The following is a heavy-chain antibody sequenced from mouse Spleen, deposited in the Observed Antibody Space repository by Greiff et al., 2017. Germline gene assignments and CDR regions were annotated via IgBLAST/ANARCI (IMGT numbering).Heavy chain of an antibody. V-gene: IGHV2-2*01. J-gene: IGHJ4*01. Sequence: VKLMESGPGLVQPSQSLSITCTVSGFSLTSYGVHWVRQSPGKGLEWLGVIWSGGSTDYNAAFISRLSITKDNSKSQVFFKMNSLQADDTAIYYCARGGYWYDRYAMDYWGQGTSVTVSS. CDR1: GFSLTSYG. D-gene: IGHD2-14*01. CDR3: ARGGYWYDRYAMDY. CDR2: IWSGGST.